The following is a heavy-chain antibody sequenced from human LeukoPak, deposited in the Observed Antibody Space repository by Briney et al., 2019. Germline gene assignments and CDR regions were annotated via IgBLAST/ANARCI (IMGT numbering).Heavy chain of an antibody. D-gene: IGHD2-15*01. J-gene: IGHJ3*02. CDR3: VRGGTYSTDAFDI. CDR1: GFTLSSYW. CDR2: INSDGSST. V-gene: IGHV3-74*01. Sequence: GGSLRLSCAASGFTLSSYWMHWVRQAPGKGLMWVSRINSDGSSTSYADSVKGRFTISRDNAKNTLYLQMNSLRAEGTAVYYCVRGGTYSTDAFDIWGQGTMVTVSS.